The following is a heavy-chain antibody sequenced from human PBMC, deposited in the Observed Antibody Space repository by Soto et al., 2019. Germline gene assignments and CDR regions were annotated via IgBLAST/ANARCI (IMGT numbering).Heavy chain of an antibody. V-gene: IGHV1-18*01. D-gene: IGHD3-22*01. CDR2: ISAYNGNT. CDR1: GYTFTSYG. CDR3: ARSDYYDSSGDAFDI. Sequence: ASVKVSCKASGYTFTSYGISWVRQAPGQGLEWMGWISAYNGNTNYAQKLQGRVTMTTDTSTSTAYMELRSLRSDDTAVYYCARSDYYDSSGDAFDIWGQGTMVTVSS. J-gene: IGHJ3*02.